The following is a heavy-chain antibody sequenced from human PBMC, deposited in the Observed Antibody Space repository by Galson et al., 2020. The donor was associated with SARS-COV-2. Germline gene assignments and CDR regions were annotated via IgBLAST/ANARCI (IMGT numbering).Heavy chain of an antibody. V-gene: IGHV3-30*01. J-gene: IGHJ4*02. CDR1: GFTFSSYA. CDR2: ISYDGSNK. D-gene: IGHD3-10*01. Sequence: GESLKISCVASGFTFSSYAMHWVRQAPGKGLEWVAVISYDGSNKYYADSVKGRFTISRDNSKNTLYLQMNSLRAEDTAVYYCARDMRWSYYGSVGEGPDYWGQGTLVTVSS. CDR3: ARDMRWSYYGSVGEGPDY.